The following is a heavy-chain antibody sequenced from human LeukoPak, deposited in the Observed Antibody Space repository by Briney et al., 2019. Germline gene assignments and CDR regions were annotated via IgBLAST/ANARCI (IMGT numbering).Heavy chain of an antibody. D-gene: IGHD1-7*01. CDR1: GFTFDDYA. V-gene: IGHV3-9*01. Sequence: GRSLRLSCAASGFTFDDYAMHWVRQAPGKDLEWVSGISWNSGSIGYADSVKGRFTISRDNAKNSLYLQMNSLRAEDTALYYCAKDGSAGTTPPFFDYWGQGTLVTVSS. J-gene: IGHJ4*02. CDR2: ISWNSGSI. CDR3: AKDGSAGTTPPFFDY.